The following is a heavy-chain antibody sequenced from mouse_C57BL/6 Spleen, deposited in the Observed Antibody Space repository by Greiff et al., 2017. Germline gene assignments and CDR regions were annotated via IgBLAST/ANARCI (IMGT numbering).Heavy chain of an antibody. V-gene: IGHV1-64*01. CDR2: IHPNSGST. Sequence: PGQGLAWIGMIHPNSGSTNYNEKFKSKATLTVDKSSSTAYMQLSSLTSEDSAVYYCAPESPYYDYVYARDYWGQGTSVTVSS. CDR3: APESPYYDYVYARDY. D-gene: IGHD2-4*01. J-gene: IGHJ4*01.